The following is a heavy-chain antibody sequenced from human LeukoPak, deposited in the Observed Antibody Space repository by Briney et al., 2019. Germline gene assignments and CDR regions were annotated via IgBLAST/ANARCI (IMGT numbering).Heavy chain of an antibody. D-gene: IGHD3/OR15-3a*01. CDR3: ARDLLANLDTDAFDI. Sequence: PGGSLRLSCAASGFTFSSYGMHWVRQAPGKGLEWVAVIWYDGSNKYYADSVKGRFTISRDNSKNTLYLQMNSLRAEDTAVYYCARDLLANLDTDAFDIWGQGTMVTVSS. J-gene: IGHJ3*02. V-gene: IGHV3-33*01. CDR2: IWYDGSNK. CDR1: GFTFSSYG.